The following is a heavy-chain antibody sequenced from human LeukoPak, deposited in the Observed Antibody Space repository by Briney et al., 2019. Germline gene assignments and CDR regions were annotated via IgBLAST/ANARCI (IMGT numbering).Heavy chain of an antibody. CDR3: AREGSGGSPMEY. Sequence: ASVKVSCKASGYTFTSYGFSWVRQAPGQGLEWMGWISAYNGNTNYAQKLQGRVTMTTDTSTSTAYMELRSLRSGDTAVYYCAREGSGGSPMEYWGQGTLVTVSS. J-gene: IGHJ4*02. CDR1: GYTFTSYG. D-gene: IGHD2-15*01. CDR2: ISAYNGNT. V-gene: IGHV1-18*04.